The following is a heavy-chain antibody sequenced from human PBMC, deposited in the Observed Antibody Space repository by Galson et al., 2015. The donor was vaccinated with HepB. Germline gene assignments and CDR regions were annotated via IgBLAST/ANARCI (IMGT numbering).Heavy chain of an antibody. Sequence: SLRLSCAASGFTFSSYSMNWVRQAPGKGLEWVSSISSSSSYIYYADSVKGRCTISRDNAKNSLYLQMNSLRADDTAVYYCARDQASSYYDSSGYYLDYWGQGTLVTVSS. J-gene: IGHJ4*02. D-gene: IGHD3-22*01. CDR2: ISSSSSYI. CDR3: ARDQASSYYDSSGYYLDY. CDR1: GFTFSSYS. V-gene: IGHV3-21*01.